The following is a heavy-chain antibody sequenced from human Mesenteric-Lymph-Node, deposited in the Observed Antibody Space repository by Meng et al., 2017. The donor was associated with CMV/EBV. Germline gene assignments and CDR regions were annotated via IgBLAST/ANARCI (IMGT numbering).Heavy chain of an antibody. V-gene: IGHV4-39*07. CDR1: GGSISSRSYY. Sequence: GSLRLSCTVSGGSISSRSYYWGWIRQPPGKGLEWIGSIYYSGSTNYNPSLKSRVTISVDTSKNQFSLKLSSVTAADTAVYYCARVRAAGAFDIWGQGTMVTVSS. CDR2: IYYSGST. CDR3: ARVRAAGAFDI. J-gene: IGHJ3*02.